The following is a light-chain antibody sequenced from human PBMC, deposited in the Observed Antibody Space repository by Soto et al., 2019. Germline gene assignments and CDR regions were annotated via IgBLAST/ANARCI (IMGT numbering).Light chain of an antibody. Sequence: EKVMTQSPATLSASPGESATLSCRASQSVNRNLAWYQQKPGQTPRLLIYGASTRAAGVPVRFSGSGSGTDFNLTISSLQSEDFAIYYCQQYNIWPPEVTFGPGTKVDIK. V-gene: IGKV3-15*01. CDR1: QSVNRN. CDR2: GAS. CDR3: QQYNIWPPEVT. J-gene: IGKJ3*01.